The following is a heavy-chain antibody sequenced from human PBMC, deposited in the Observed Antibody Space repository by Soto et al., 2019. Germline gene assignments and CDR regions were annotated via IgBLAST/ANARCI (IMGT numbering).Heavy chain of an antibody. Sequence: QVQLQESGPGLVKPSETLSLTCTVSGGTISSWYWSWIRQPPGKGLEWIGYIYYSGSTNCNPSLTSXVXLXXDTSKNQFSLKLSSVTATDTAVYYCASRYGSALDYWGHGTLVTVSS. CDR2: IYYSGST. D-gene: IGHD1-26*01. CDR1: GGTISSWY. CDR3: ASRYGSALDY. V-gene: IGHV4-59*08. J-gene: IGHJ4*01.